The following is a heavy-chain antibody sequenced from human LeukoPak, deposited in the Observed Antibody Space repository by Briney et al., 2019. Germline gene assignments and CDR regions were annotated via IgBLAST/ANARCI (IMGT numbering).Heavy chain of an antibody. D-gene: IGHD1-26*01. Sequence: TGGSLRLSCAASGFTFSSYAMSWVRQAPGKGLEWVSAISGSGGSTYYADSAKGRFTISRDNSKNTLYLQMNSLRAEDTAVYYCAREIRGSLGNWFDPWGQGTLVTVSS. CDR3: AREIRGSLGNWFDP. CDR2: ISGSGGST. J-gene: IGHJ5*02. V-gene: IGHV3-23*01. CDR1: GFTFSSYA.